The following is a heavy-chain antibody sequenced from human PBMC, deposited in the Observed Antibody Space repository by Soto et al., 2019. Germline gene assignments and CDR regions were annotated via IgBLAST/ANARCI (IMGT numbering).Heavy chain of an antibody. D-gene: IGHD3-22*01. J-gene: IGHJ3*02. CDR1: GFTFSSYE. CDR3: ARINTMIVVVIKESTDAFDI. Sequence: VQLVESGGGLVQPGGSLRLSCAASGFTFSSYEMNWVRPAPGKGLEWVSYISSSGSTIYYADSVKGRFTISRDNAKNSRYLQMNSLRAEDTAVYYCARINTMIVVVIKESTDAFDIWGQGTMVTVSS. V-gene: IGHV3-48*03. CDR2: ISSSGSTI.